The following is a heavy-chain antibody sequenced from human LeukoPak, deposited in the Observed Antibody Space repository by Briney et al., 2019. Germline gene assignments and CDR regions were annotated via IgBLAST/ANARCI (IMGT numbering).Heavy chain of an antibody. CDR1: GYTFTGYY. V-gene: IGHV1-2*02. D-gene: IGHD4-17*01. Sequence: GASVKVSCKASGYTFTGYYMHWVRQAPGQGLEWMGWINPNSGGTNYAQKFQGRVTMTRNTSISTAYMELSSLRSEDTAVYYCARVRGAYGDYVPYWGQGTLVTVSS. CDR3: ARVRGAYGDYVPY. J-gene: IGHJ4*02. CDR2: INPNSGGT.